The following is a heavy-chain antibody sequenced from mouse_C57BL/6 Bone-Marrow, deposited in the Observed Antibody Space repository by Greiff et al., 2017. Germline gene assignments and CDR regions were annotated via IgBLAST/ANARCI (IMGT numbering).Heavy chain of an antibody. CDR2: IYPGGGYT. D-gene: IGHD2-1*01. V-gene: IGHV1-63*01. CDR1: GYTFTNYW. Sequence: VQGVESGAELVRPGTSVKMSCKASGYTFTNYWIGWAKQRPGHGLEWIGDIYPGGGYTNYNEKFKGKATLTADKSSSTAYMQFSSLTSEDSAIYYCARKGLYGNLYYFDYWGQGTTLTVSS. J-gene: IGHJ2*01. CDR3: ARKGLYGNLYYFDY.